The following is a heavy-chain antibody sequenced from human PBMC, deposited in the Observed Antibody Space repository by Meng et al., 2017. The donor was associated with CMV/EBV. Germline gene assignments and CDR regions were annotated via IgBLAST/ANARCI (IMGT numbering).Heavy chain of an antibody. CDR1: ISSSNW. CDR3: ARLTYGSGSYYPAVGFDY. J-gene: IGHJ4*02. V-gene: IGHV4-4*02. Sequence: ISSSNWWSWVHQPPGKGLEWIGEIYHSGSTNYNQSLKSRVNISVDKSKNQFSLKLSSVTAADTAVYYCARLTYGSGSYYPAVGFDYWGQGTLVTVSS. CDR2: IYHSGST. D-gene: IGHD3-10*01.